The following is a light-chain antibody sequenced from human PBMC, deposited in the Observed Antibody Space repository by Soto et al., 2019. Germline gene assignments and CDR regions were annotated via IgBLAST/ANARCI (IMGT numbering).Light chain of an antibody. J-gene: IGKJ1*01. CDR2: KAS. V-gene: IGKV1-5*03. CDR3: QHYNSYSVA. Sequence: DIQMTQSPSTLSGSVGDRVTITCRASQTISSWLAWYQQKPGKAPKLLIYKASTLKSGVPSRFSASGSGTEFTLTISSLQPDDFATYYCQHYNSYSVAFGPGTKVDIK. CDR1: QTISSW.